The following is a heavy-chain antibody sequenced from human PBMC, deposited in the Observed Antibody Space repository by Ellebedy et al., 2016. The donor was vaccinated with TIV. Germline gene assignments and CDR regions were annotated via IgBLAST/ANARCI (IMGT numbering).Heavy chain of an antibody. Sequence: GGSLRLXCAASGFTFTSHGFHWVRRAPGKGLEWVAVIWYDGSKEYYADSVKGRFTISRDNSKNTLYLQMNNLRVEDTALYFCVRGEPIADFWGQGTLVTVSS. V-gene: IGHV3-33*01. CDR1: GFTFTSHG. D-gene: IGHD1-26*01. CDR2: IWYDGSKE. CDR3: VRGEPIADF. J-gene: IGHJ4*02.